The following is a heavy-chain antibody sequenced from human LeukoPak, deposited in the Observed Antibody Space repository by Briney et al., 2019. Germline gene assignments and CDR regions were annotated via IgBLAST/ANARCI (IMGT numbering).Heavy chain of an antibody. V-gene: IGHV1-69*05. CDR1: GGTFNNSA. Sequence: SVKVSCKTSGGTFNNSAISWVRQAPGQGLEWLGGIMPLFGTAGYAQKLQGRVTITKDESTRTVYLELTSLTSDDTAVYYCARYSYGYDWFDPWGQGTLVTVSS. CDR2: IMPLFGTA. D-gene: IGHD5-18*01. CDR3: ARYSYGYDWFDP. J-gene: IGHJ5*02.